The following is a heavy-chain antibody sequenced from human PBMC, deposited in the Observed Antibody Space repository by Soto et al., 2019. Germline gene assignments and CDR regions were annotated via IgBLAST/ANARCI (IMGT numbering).Heavy chain of an antibody. Sequence: GALRVPCSASGFTFSIYTLNWVRQAPGKGLEWVSEISGSGDCKHYSDSLMGRFTISRDNSKNTLYLQMNGLRAEDTAVYYCARIPYDHVRESDRYSPNFDYWGQGTQVTVYS. D-gene: IGHD3-16*02. CDR1: GFTFSIYT. J-gene: IGHJ4*02. CDR2: ISGSGDCK. V-gene: IGHV3-23*01. CDR3: ARIPYDHVRESDRYSPNFDY.